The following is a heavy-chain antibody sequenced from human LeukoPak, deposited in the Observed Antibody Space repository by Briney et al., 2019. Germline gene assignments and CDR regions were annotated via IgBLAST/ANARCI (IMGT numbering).Heavy chain of an antibody. CDR2: ISAYNGNT. CDR1: GYTFTGYY. CDR3: ARGARDEKFDY. J-gene: IGHJ4*02. Sequence: ASVKVSCKASGYTFTGYYMHWVRQAPGQGLEWMGWISAYNGNTNYAQKLQGRVTMTTDTSTSTAYMELRSLRSDDTAVYYCARGARDEKFDYWGQGTLVTVSS. V-gene: IGHV1-18*04.